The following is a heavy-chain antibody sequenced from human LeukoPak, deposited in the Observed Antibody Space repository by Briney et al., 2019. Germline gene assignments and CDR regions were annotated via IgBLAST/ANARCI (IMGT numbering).Heavy chain of an antibody. D-gene: IGHD6-13*01. J-gene: IGHJ4*02. CDR1: GFTFSDYS. V-gene: IGHV3-48*01. CDR2: ISSSSSTI. CDR3: AREGGAVAGTFDD. Sequence: GGSLRLSCEVSGFTFSDYSLNWVRQAPGKGLEWVSYISSSSSTIYYADSVKGRFTISRDNAKNSLYLQMNSLRAEDTAVYYCAREGGAVAGTFDDWGQGTLVTVSS.